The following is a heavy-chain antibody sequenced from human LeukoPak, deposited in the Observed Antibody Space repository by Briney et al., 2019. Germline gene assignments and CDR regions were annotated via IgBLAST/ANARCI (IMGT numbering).Heavy chain of an antibody. J-gene: IGHJ5*02. V-gene: IGHV4-34*01. CDR1: GGSFSGYY. Sequence: SETLSLTCAVYGGSFSGYYWSWIRQPPGKGLEWIGEINHSGSTNYNPSLKSRVTISVDTSKNQFSLKLNSVTAADTAVYYCARGGGTTGWFDPWGQGTLVTVSS. D-gene: IGHD4-17*01. CDR2: INHSGST. CDR3: ARGGGTTGWFDP.